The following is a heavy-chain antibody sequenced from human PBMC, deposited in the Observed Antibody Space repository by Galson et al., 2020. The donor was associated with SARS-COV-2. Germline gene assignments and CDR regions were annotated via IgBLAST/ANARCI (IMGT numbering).Heavy chain of an antibody. CDR3: ARVGIDTNDYYFDY. V-gene: IGHV5-51*01. CDR2: MYPGYSET. J-gene: IGHJ4*02. CDR1: GYTFSNYW. Sequence: KIGESLKISCKGSGYTFSNYWIGWVRQMPGKGLEWMGIMYPGYSETRYSPSFQGQVTISPDKSITTTYVQWSGLRASDTAIYYCARVGIDTNDYYFDYWGQGTLVSVSS. D-gene: IGHD1-1*01.